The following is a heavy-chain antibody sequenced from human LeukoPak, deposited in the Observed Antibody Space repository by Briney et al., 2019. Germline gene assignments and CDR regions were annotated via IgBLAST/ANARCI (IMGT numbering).Heavy chain of an antibody. CDR3: ARHLRKEGNWFGP. CDR2: IYPGDSDT. V-gene: IGHV5-51*01. Sequence: GESLKISCKGSGYSFTSHWIGWVRQMPGKGLEWMGIIYPGDSDTRYSPSFQGQVTISADKSISTAYLQWSSLKASDTAMYYCARHLRKEGNWFGPWGQGTLVTVSS. CDR1: GYSFTSHW. D-gene: IGHD3-9*01. J-gene: IGHJ5*02.